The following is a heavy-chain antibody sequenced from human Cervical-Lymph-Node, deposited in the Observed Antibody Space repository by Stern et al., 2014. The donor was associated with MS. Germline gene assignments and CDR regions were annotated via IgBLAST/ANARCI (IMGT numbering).Heavy chain of an antibody. J-gene: IGHJ4*02. V-gene: IGHV2-5*01. Sequence: QITLKESGPALVRPTQTLTLTCNFSGFLLASAGVGVGWIRQPPGKALEWLALIYGYDDKRYNKFLRSRLTIAKDSFRNQVFLTMTNVGLADTATYYCAHNQITLYGVGNVGFDYWGQGTLVAVSS. CDR3: AHNQITLYGVGNVGFDY. CDR1: GFLLASAGVG. D-gene: IGHD3-3*01. CDR2: IYGYDDK.